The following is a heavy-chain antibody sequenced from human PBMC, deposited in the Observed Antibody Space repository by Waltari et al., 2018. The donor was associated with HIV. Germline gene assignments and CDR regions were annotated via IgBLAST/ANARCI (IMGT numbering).Heavy chain of an antibody. J-gene: IGHJ3*02. V-gene: IGHV1-69*11. CDR1: GGTFSSYA. D-gene: IGHD6-19*01. CDR3: ARGACPNSGWSLGTFDI. CDR2: IIPIVDST. Sequence: QVQLVQSGADVKKPGSSVKVSCKASGGTFSSYAIHWVRQAPGQGLELMGRIIPIVDSTDHPQKFQDRVTITADESTNTAYMELSSLRSEDTAVYYCARGACPNSGWSLGTFDIWGQGTKVTVSS.